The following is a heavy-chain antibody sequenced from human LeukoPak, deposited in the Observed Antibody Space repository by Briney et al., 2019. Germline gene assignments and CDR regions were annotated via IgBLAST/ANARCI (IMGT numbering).Heavy chain of an antibody. D-gene: IGHD3-9*01. J-gene: IGHJ4*02. CDR1: GGSISSVSYY. CDR2: IYTSGST. CDR3: ARGGYDRAFDY. V-gene: IGHV4-61*02. Sequence: SETLSLTCTVSGGSISSVSYYWSWIRQPAGKGLEWIGRIYTSGSTNYNPSLKSRVIISVDTSKNHFSLKLSSVTAAETAVYYCARGGYDRAFDYWGQGTLVTVSS.